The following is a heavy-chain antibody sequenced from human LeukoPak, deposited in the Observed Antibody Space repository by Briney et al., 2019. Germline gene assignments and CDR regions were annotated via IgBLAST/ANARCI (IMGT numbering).Heavy chain of an antibody. J-gene: IGHJ4*02. CDR2: IYYSGST. CDR1: GGSISSGGYY. CDR3: ARAAGDYVWGSYRGPDY. D-gene: IGHD3-16*02. V-gene: IGHV4-31*03. Sequence: SETLSLTCTVSGGSISSGGYYWSWIRQHPGKGLEWIGYIYYSGSTYYNPPLKGRVTISVDTSKNQFSLKLSSVTAADTAVYYCARAAGDYVWGSYRGPDYWGQGTLVTVSS.